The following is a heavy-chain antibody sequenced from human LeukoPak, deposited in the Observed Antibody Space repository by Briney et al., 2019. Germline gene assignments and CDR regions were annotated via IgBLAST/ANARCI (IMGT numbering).Heavy chain of an antibody. CDR3: AKGPGICSSTSCYTVDY. CDR1: GFTFSSYA. CDR2: ISGSGGST. J-gene: IGHJ4*02. V-gene: IGHV3-23*01. D-gene: IGHD2-2*02. Sequence: GGSLRLSCAASGFTFSSYAMSWVRQAPGKGLEWVSAISGSGGSTYYADSVKGRFTISRDNSKNTLYLQMSSLRAEDTAVYYCAKGPGICSSTSCYTVDYWGQGTLVTASS.